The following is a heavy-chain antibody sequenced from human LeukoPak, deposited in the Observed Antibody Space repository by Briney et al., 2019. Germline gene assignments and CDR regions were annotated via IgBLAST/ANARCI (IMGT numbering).Heavy chain of an antibody. D-gene: IGHD3-22*01. CDR3: AKSGVVVRYYFDY. Sequence: PGGSLRLSCAASGFTVSSNYMSWVRQAPGKGLEWVSVIYSGGSTYYADSVKGRFTISRDNSKNTLYLQMNSLRAEDTAVYYCAKSGVVVRYYFDYWGQGTLVTVSS. CDR1: GFTVSSNY. J-gene: IGHJ4*02. V-gene: IGHV3-53*01. CDR2: IYSGGST.